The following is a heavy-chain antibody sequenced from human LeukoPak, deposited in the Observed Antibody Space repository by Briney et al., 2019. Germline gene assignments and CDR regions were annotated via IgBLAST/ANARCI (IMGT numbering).Heavy chain of an antibody. V-gene: IGHV4-59*02. D-gene: IGHD3-22*01. CDR2: INDRGSS. Sequence: SETLSLTCTVSGDSVSPFSWSWIRQPPGKGLEWLGHINDRGSSNYNPSLKGRVTISVDTSKNHFSLRLHSVTAADTAVYYCARGGGYYDSSGYNWGQGTLVTVSS. CDR1: GDSVSPFS. CDR3: ARGGGYYDSSGYN. J-gene: IGHJ4*02.